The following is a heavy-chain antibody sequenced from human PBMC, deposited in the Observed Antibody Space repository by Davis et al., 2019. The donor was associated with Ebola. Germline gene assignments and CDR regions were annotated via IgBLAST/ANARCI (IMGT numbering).Heavy chain of an antibody. CDR1: GGSVSSGSYY. J-gene: IGHJ4*02. Sequence: PGGSLRLSCTVSGGSVSSGSYYWGWIRQPPGKGLEWIGSIYYSGSTYYNPSLKSRVTISVDTSKNQFSLKLSSVTAADTAVYYCARRSLTGTDYWGQGTLVTVSS. CDR3: ARRSLTGTDY. D-gene: IGHD1-20*01. CDR2: IYYSGST. V-gene: IGHV4-39*01.